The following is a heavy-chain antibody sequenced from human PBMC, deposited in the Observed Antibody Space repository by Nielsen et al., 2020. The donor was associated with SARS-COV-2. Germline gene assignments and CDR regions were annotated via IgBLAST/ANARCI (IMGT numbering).Heavy chain of an antibody. J-gene: IGHJ4*02. CDR3: ARVVQIRGAIDH. CDR1: GGSMNFFY. D-gene: IGHD3-10*01. CDR2: NYNSAKT. Sequence: SETLSLTCSISGGSMNFFYWSWIRQAPGKGLEWIAYNYNSAKTMYNSSLKSRVTMSVDTSKSQFSLRLSSVTAADTAVYFCARVVQIRGAIDHWGQGALVTVSS. V-gene: IGHV4-4*09.